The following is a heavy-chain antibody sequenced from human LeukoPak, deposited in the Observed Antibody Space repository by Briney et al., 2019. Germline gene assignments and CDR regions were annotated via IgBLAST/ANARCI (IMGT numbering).Heavy chain of an antibody. CDR2: IDYSGST. CDR1: GGSISSSNW. Sequence: SGTLSLTCAVSGGSISSSNWWSWVRQPPGKGLEWIGSIDYSGSTYYNPSLKSRVTISVDTSKNQFSLKLSSVTAADTAVYYCARDQIVQLEFDYWGQGTLVTVSS. V-gene: IGHV4-4*02. J-gene: IGHJ4*02. D-gene: IGHD2-21*01. CDR3: ARDQIVQLEFDY.